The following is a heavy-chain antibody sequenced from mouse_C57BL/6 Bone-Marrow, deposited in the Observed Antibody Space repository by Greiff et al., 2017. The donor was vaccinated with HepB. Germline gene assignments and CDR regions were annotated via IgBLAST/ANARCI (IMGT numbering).Heavy chain of an antibody. D-gene: IGHD1-1*01. CDR2: IWSGGST. V-gene: IGHV2-4*01. Sequence: VQLQQSGPGLVQPSQSLSITCTVSGFSLTSYGVHWVRQPPGKGLEWLGVIWSGGSTDYNAAFISRLSISKDNSKSQVFFKMNSLQADDTAIYYCAKPYGSSSYWYFDVWGTGTTVTVSS. CDR1: GFSLTSYG. CDR3: AKPYGSSSYWYFDV. J-gene: IGHJ1*03.